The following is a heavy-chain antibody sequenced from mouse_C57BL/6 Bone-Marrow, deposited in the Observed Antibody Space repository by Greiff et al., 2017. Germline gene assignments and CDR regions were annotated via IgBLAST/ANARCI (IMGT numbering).Heavy chain of an antibody. J-gene: IGHJ4*01. V-gene: IGHV5-4*01. CDR1: GFTFSSYA. CDR2: ISAGGSYT. CDR3: ARDGITPYAMDY. Sequence: EVKVVESGGGLVKPGGSLKLSCAASGFTFSSYAMSWVRQTPEKRLEWVATISAGGSYTYYPDNVKGRFTISRDNAKNTLYLQMSQLKSEDTAMYYGARDGITPYAMDYWGQGTSVLVSS. D-gene: IGHD1-1*01.